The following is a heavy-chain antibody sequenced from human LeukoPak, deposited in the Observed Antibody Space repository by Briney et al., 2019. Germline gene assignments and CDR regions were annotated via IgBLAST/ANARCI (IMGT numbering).Heavy chain of an antibody. Sequence: GASVKVSCKASGYTFTGYYMHWVRQAPGQGLEWMGWINPNSGGTNYAQKFQGWVTMTRDTSISTAYMEPSRLRSDDTAVYYCARTAEDAFDIWGQGTMVTVSS. D-gene: IGHD2-21*02. CDR3: ARTAEDAFDI. V-gene: IGHV1-2*04. J-gene: IGHJ3*02. CDR1: GYTFTGYY. CDR2: INPNSGGT.